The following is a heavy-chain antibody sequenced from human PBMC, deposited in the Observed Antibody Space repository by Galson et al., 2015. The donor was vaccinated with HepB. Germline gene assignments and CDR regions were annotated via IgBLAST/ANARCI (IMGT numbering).Heavy chain of an antibody. CDR3: ARDRGPILTGYYRPYYYYGMDV. J-gene: IGHJ6*02. CDR2: ISSSSSYI. V-gene: IGHV3-21*01. CDR1: GFTFSSYS. D-gene: IGHD3-9*01. Sequence: SLRLSCAASGFTFSSYSMNWVRQAPGKGLEWVSSISSSSSYIYYADSVEGRFTISRDNAKNSLYLQMNSLRAEDTAVYYCARDRGPILTGYYRPYYYYGMDVWGQGTTVTVSS.